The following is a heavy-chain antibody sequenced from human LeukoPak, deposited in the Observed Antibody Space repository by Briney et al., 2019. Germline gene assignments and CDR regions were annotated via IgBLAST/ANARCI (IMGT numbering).Heavy chain of an antibody. V-gene: IGHV1-2*02. D-gene: IGHD6-19*01. CDR2: INPNSGGT. Sequence: SVKVSCKASGYTFTGYYIHWVRQAPGQGLEWMGWINPNSGGTNYAQKFQGRVTMTRDTSISTAYMELSRLRSDDTAVYYCARVGEQWLANDAFDIWGQGTMVTVSS. CDR1: GYTFTGYY. J-gene: IGHJ3*02. CDR3: ARVGEQWLANDAFDI.